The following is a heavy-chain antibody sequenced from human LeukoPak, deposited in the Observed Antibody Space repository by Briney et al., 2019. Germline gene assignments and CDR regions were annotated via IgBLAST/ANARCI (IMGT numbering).Heavy chain of an antibody. CDR1: GGTFSSYA. J-gene: IGHJ6*03. V-gene: IGHV1-69*05. CDR2: IIPIFGTA. CDR3: ARGPTPGTHYYYYMDV. Sequence: SSVKVSCKASGGTFSSYAISWVRQAPGQGLEWMGRIIPIFGTANYAQKFQGRVTITTDESTSTAYMELSSLRSADTAVYYCARGPTPGTHYYYYMDVWGKGTTVTVSS. D-gene: IGHD2-2*01.